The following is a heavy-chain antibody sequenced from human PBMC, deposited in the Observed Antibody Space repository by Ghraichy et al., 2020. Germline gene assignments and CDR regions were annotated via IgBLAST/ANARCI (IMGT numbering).Heavy chain of an antibody. V-gene: IGHV1-69*04. CDR1: GGTFSSYA. J-gene: IGHJ4*02. D-gene: IGHD4-23*01. CDR3: ARGVPDYGGYYFDY. Sequence: SVKVSCKASGGTFSSYAFSWVRQAPGQGLEWMGRIIPILGIANYAQKFQGRVTITADKSTSTAYMELSSLRSEDTAVYYCARGVPDYGGYYFDYWGQGTLVTVSS. CDR2: IIPILGIA.